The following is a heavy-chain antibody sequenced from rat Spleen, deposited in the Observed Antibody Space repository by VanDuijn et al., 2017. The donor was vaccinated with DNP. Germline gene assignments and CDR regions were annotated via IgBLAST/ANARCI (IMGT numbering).Heavy chain of an antibody. CDR1: GFSFNDYW. V-gene: IGHV5-31*01. CDR2: ITSNGGAT. D-gene: IGHD1-12*02. J-gene: IGHJ4*01. CDR3: ARVGDRHDGGDGDALDA. Sequence: EVQLVESGGGLVQPGRSLKLSCAASGFSFNDYWMGWARQVPGKGLEWLASITSNGGATYYLDSVKGRFTISRDDAQDTLYLQMNRLRSEDTATYLCARVGDRHDGGDGDALDAWGQGTSVTVSS.